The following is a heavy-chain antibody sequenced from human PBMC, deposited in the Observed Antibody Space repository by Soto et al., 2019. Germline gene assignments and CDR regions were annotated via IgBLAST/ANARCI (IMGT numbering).Heavy chain of an antibody. V-gene: IGHV3-23*01. D-gene: IGHD3-9*01. CDR3: AKLSYVLRYFDWLDAFDI. J-gene: IGHJ3*02. Sequence: TFSSYAMSWFRQAPGKGLEWVSAISGSGGSTYYADSVKGRFTISRDNSKNTLYLQMNSLRAEDTAVYYCAKLSYVLRYFDWLDAFDIWGQGTMVTVSS. CDR1: TFSSYA. CDR2: ISGSGGST.